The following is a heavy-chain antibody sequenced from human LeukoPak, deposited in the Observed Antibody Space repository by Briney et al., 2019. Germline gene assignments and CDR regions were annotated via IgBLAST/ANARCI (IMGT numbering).Heavy chain of an antibody. Sequence: PGRSLRLSCAASGFTFSSYAMHWVRQAPGKGLEWVAVISYDGSNKYYADSVKGRFTISRDNSKNTLYLQMNSLRAEDTAVYYCAREAITTVRGVIFDYWGQGTLVTVSS. J-gene: IGHJ4*02. CDR2: ISYDGSNK. V-gene: IGHV3-30*01. CDR1: GFTFSSYA. CDR3: AREAITTVRGVIFDY. D-gene: IGHD3-10*01.